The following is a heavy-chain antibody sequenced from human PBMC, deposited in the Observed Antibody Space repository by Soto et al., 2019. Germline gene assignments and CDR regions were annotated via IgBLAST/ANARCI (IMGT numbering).Heavy chain of an antibody. V-gene: IGHV3-48*03. Sequence: GGSLRLSCAASGFTLSSYEVNWVRQAPGKGLEWVSYISDSGSTKYYADSVKGRFTISRDNAKNSLYLQMNSLRAEDTAVYYCARDPSPGTIFGVVISYYYYGMDVWGQGTTVTVSS. CDR1: GFTLSSYE. CDR2: ISDSGSTK. J-gene: IGHJ6*02. D-gene: IGHD3-3*01. CDR3: ARDPSPGTIFGVVISYYYYGMDV.